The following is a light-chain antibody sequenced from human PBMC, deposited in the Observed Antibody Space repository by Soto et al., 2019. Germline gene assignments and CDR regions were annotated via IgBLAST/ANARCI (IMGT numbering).Light chain of an antibody. CDR3: SSYTSSSLYV. J-gene: IGLJ1*01. Sequence: QAVVTQPASVSGSPGQSITISCTGTSSDVGGYDYVSWYQHRPGKAPKLMIYDVSNRPSGVSNRFSGSKSGNTASLTISGLQAEDEADYYCSSYTSSSLYVFGTGTKVTVL. CDR2: DVS. V-gene: IGLV2-14*03. CDR1: SSDVGGYDY.